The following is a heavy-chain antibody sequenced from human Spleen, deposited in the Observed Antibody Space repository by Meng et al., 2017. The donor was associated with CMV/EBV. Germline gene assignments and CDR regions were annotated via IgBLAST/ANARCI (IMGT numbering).Heavy chain of an antibody. J-gene: IGHJ4*02. CDR2: IVPSGDIV. CDR1: GFTFSSYE. CDR3: ARDNAHNSAYKALDS. V-gene: IGHV3-48*03. D-gene: IGHD3-16*01. Sequence: GESLKISCAGSGFTFSSYEMNWVRQAPGKGLEWVSYIVPSGDIVFYADSVQGRFTISRDNSRNSLYLQMNDLRAEDTAIYYCARDNAHNSAYKALDSWGQGALVTVSS.